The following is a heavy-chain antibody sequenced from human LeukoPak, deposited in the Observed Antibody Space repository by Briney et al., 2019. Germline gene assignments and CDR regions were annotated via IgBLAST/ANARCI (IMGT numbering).Heavy chain of an antibody. Sequence: GASVKVSCKASGYTFTGYYMHWVRQAPGQGLEWMGWINPNSGGTNYAQKFQGRVTMTRDTSISTAYMELSRLRSDDTAVYYCARGQPYYYDTSGYYYGDWGQGTLVTVSS. V-gene: IGHV1-2*02. CDR3: ARGQPYYYDTSGYYYGD. CDR1: GYTFTGYY. D-gene: IGHD3-22*01. J-gene: IGHJ4*02. CDR2: INPNSGGT.